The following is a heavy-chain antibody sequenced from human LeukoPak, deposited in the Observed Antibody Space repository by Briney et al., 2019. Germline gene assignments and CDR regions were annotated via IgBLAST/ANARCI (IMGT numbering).Heavy chain of an antibody. D-gene: IGHD3-22*01. J-gene: IGHJ6*03. CDR3: AINFYDSSGYYYYYYYMDV. V-gene: IGHV1-69*05. CDR1: GGTFSSYA. Sequence: SVKVSCKASGGTFSSYAISWVRQAPGQGLEWMGRIIPIFGTANYAQKFQGRVTITTDESTSTAYMELSSLRSEDTAVYYCAINFYDSSGYYYYYYYMDVWGKGTTVTVSS. CDR2: IIPIFGTA.